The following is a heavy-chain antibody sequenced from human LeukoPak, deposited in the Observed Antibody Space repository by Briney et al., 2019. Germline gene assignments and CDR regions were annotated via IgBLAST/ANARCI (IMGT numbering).Heavy chain of an antibody. Sequence: SETLSLTCAVYGGPFSGYYWSWIRQPPGKGLEWIGEINHSGSTNYNPSLKSRVTISVDTSKNQFSLKLSSVTAADTAVYYCARAASIAARPGTYYYYYMDVWGKGTTVTVSS. J-gene: IGHJ6*03. CDR3: ARAASIAARPGTYYYYYMDV. CDR1: GGPFSGYY. V-gene: IGHV4-34*01. D-gene: IGHD6-6*01. CDR2: INHSGST.